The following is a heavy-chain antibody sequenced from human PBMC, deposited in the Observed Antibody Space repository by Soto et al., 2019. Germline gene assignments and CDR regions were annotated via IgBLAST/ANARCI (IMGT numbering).Heavy chain of an antibody. CDR2: TSFSGYT. Sequence: QVQLQESGPGLMKPSQTLSLTCTVSGDSVSGGDSYWSWIRQPPGKALEWIGYTSFSGYTSYTPSLKSRVSITVDMSKSQFSLRRTSVTAADTAIYYCVRGGNPYHYATSGPGTFDKWGQGTLVSVSS. CDR1: GDSVSGGDSY. J-gene: IGHJ4*02. V-gene: IGHV4-30-4*01. D-gene: IGHD3-22*01. CDR3: VRGGNPYHYATSGPGTFDK.